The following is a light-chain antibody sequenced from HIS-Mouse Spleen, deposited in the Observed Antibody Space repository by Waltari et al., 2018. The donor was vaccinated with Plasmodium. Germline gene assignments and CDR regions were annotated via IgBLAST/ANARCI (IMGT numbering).Light chain of an antibody. CDR1: QGISSY. CDR2: AAS. J-gene: IGKJ4*01. V-gene: IGKV1-9*01. CDR3: QQLNSYPLT. Sequence: DIQLTQSPSFLSASVGDRVTLAGRASQGISSYLAWYQQKQGKAPKLLIYAASTLQSGVPSSFSGSGSGTEFTLTISSLQPEDFATYYCQQLNSYPLTFGGGTKVEIK.